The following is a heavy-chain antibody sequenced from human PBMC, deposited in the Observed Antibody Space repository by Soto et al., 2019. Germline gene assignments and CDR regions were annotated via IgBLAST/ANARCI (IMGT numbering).Heavy chain of an antibody. CDR1: GYTFTSYA. Sequence: ASVKVSCKASGYTFTSYAMHWVRQAPGQRLEWMGWINVGNGNTKYSQKFQGRVTVTRDTSASTAYMELSSLRSEDTAVYYCARSIVVVTAADYWGQGTLVTVSS. D-gene: IGHD2-21*02. J-gene: IGHJ4*02. CDR3: ARSIVVVTAADY. CDR2: INVGNGNT. V-gene: IGHV1-3*01.